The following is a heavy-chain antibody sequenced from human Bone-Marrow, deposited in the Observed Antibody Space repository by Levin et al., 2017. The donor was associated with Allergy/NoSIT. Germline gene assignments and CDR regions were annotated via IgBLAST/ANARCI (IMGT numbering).Heavy chain of an antibody. CDR1: GFSFSEYF. CDR3: ARNMLIDLINWFDL. J-gene: IGHJ5*02. D-gene: IGHD2-8*01. V-gene: IGHV3-11*01. CDR2: IDTTDQTI. Sequence: PGGSLRLSCAASGFSFSEYFLAWIRQAPGKGLEFISYIDTTDQTIYYADSVKGRFIISRDNAGKSLYLYMTSLRADDTAIYYCARNMLIDLINWFDLWGQGTLVTVSS.